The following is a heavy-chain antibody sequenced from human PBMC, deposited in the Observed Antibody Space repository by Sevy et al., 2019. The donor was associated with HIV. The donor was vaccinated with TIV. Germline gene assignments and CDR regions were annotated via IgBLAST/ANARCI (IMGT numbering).Heavy chain of an antibody. V-gene: IGHV3-49*04. CDR3: TRWKASQSIFDY. CDR2: LKSDVYGGTI. CDR1: GFTFGDYC. Sequence: GGSLILSCTASGFTFGDYCMSWVRQAPGKGLEWVAFLKSDVYGGTIDHAASVRGRFVISSDDSKTIAYLQMNDLKTEDTGVYYCTRWKASQSIFDYWGQGALVTVSS. D-gene: IGHD1-1*01. J-gene: IGHJ4*02.